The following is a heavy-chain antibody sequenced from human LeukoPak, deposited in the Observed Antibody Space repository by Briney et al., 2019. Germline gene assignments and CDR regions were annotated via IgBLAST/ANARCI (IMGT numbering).Heavy chain of an antibody. Sequence: ASVKVSCKTSGYSFTTYGITWVRQAPGQGLEWMGIINPSGGSTSYAQKFQGRVTMTRDMSTSTVYMELRSLRSEDTAVYYCARAGRYDSSGYYYYYMDVWGKGTTVTVSS. D-gene: IGHD3-22*01. CDR3: ARAGRYDSSGYYYYYMDV. J-gene: IGHJ6*03. CDR1: GYSFTTYG. V-gene: IGHV1-46*01. CDR2: INPSGGST.